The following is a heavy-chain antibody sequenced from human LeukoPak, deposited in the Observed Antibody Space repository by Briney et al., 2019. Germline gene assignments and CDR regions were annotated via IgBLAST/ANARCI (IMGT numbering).Heavy chain of an antibody. Sequence: GGSLRLSCAASGFTFSGYAMSWVRQAPGKGLEWVSAISGSGGSTYYADSVKGRFTISRDNSKNTLYVQMNSLRAEDTAVYYCARDRYGMDVWGQGTTVTVSS. CDR1: GFTFSGYA. V-gene: IGHV3-23*01. CDR3: ARDRYGMDV. J-gene: IGHJ6*02. CDR2: ISGSGGST.